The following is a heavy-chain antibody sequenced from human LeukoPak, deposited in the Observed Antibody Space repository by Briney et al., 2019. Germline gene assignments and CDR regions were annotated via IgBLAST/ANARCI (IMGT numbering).Heavy chain of an antibody. CDR2: INHSGST. V-gene: IGHV4-4*02. D-gene: IGHD3-10*01. Sequence: SETLSLTCTVSGGSISSSNYWGWIRQPPGKGLEWIGEINHSGSTNYNPSLKSRVTISVDTSKNQFSLKLSSVTAADTAVYYCARGRITMIRGAPLWFDPWGQGTLVTVSS. CDR1: GGSISSSNY. CDR3: ARGRITMIRGAPLWFDP. J-gene: IGHJ5*02.